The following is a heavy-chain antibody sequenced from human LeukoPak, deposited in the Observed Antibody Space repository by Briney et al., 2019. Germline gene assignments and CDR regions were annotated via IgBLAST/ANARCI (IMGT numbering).Heavy chain of an antibody. J-gene: IGHJ4*02. V-gene: IGHV1-3*01. D-gene: IGHD3-9*01. Sequence: ASVKVSCKASGYTSTSYGISWVRQAPGQRLEWMGWINAGNGNTKYSQKFQGRVTITRDTSASTAYMELSSLRSEDTAVYYCARDQGKGILTGYYNPYFDYWGQGTLVTVSS. CDR2: INAGNGNT. CDR3: ARDQGKGILTGYYNPYFDY. CDR1: GYTSTSYG.